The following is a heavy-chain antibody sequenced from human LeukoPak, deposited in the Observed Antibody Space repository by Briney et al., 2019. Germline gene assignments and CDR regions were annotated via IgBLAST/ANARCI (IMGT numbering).Heavy chain of an antibody. CDR3: TTSYYGSETNFDY. CDR1: GFTFSNAW. V-gene: IGHV3-15*01. D-gene: IGHD3-10*01. CDR2: IKSKTDGGTT. Sequence: HGGSLRLSCVVSGFTFSNAWMNWVRQAPGKGLEWVGRIKSKTDGGTTDYAAPVKGRFTISRDDSKNTLYLQMNSLKTEDTAVCYCTTSYYGSETNFDYWGQGTLVTVPS. J-gene: IGHJ4*02.